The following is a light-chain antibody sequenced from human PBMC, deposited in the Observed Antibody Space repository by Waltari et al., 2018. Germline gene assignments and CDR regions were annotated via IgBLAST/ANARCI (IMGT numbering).Light chain of an antibody. Sequence: QSALTQPRSVSGSPGQSVTISCTGTSSDTGGYNYVSWYQQHPGKAPKLMIYDVSRRPSGVRDRFSGAKSGNTASLTISGLKAEDEADYYCCSYAGSYTGVFGTGTKVTVL. V-gene: IGLV2-11*01. CDR1: SSDTGGYNY. CDR3: CSYAGSYTGV. J-gene: IGLJ1*01. CDR2: DVS.